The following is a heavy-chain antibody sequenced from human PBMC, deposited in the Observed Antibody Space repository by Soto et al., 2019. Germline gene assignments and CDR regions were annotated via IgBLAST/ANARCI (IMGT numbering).Heavy chain of an antibody. Sequence: AGGSLRLSCAASGFTFNTYTMTWVRQAPGKGLEWVSSITRSSTYIYYADSLKGRFTISRDNAKDSLYLQMNSLRADDTAVYFCARDLGLWFGELSYYFDYWGQGALVTVSS. V-gene: IGHV3-21*06. J-gene: IGHJ4*02. CDR1: GFTFNTYT. D-gene: IGHD3-10*01. CDR3: ARDLGLWFGELSYYFDY. CDR2: ITRSSTYI.